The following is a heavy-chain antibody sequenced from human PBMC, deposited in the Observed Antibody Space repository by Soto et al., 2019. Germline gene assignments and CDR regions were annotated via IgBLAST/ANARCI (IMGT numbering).Heavy chain of an antibody. Sequence: QVQLVQSGAEVKKPGASVKVSCKASGYTFIDYFIHWVRQAPGQGLEWMAMINPSDHNTRYAQKFQCRVTLTTDTSTSTVYIDLSNLRSDDTAFYFCARGTRWDLVQGTLVTVSS. V-gene: IGHV1-46*01. CDR1: GYTFIDYF. CDR3: ARGTRWD. J-gene: IGHJ1*01. CDR2: INPSDHNT.